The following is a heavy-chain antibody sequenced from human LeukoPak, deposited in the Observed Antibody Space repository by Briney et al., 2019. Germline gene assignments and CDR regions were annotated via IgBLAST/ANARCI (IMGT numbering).Heavy chain of an antibody. CDR1: GYTFTDYA. D-gene: IGHD5-12*01. J-gene: IGHJ4*02. Sequence: EASVKVSRKASGYTFTDYAMQWVRQAPGQSLEWMGWINAGNGDTKYSQVFQGRVTITRDTSASTAYMELSSLRSEDTAVYYCARGRWVAPRQGYYLDYWGQGTLVTVSS. CDR2: INAGNGDT. V-gene: IGHV1-3*01. CDR3: ARGRWVAPRQGYYLDY.